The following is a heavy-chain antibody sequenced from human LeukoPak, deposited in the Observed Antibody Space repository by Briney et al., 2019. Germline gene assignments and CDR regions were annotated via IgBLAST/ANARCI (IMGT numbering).Heavy chain of an antibody. V-gene: IGHV1-2*02. D-gene: IGHD3-16*01. CDR1: GYTFTRYY. Sequence: GASVKVSCKASGYTFTRYYMHWVRQAPGQGLEWMGWINPNSGGTNYAQKFQGRVTMTRDTSISTAYMELSRLRSDDTAVYYCARDSMITFGGVLNWFDPWGQGTLVTVSS. J-gene: IGHJ5*02. CDR2: INPNSGGT. CDR3: ARDSMITFGGVLNWFDP.